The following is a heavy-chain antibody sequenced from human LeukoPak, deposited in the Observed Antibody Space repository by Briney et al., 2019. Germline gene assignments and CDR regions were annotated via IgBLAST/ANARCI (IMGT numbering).Heavy chain of an antibody. CDR2: INSDGTST. J-gene: IGHJ4*02. D-gene: IGHD1-26*01. V-gene: IGHV3-74*01. Sequence: GGGLRVSRAASGFTFSRDWMWWGRHAPGEGVGWVSRINSDGTSTNYADSVNGRFTLSKDNTKSTLYLQMNSLRPEDTAVYYCGTLGVMWEVDYWGQGALVTVSS. CDR1: GFTFSRDW. CDR3: GTLGVMWEVDY.